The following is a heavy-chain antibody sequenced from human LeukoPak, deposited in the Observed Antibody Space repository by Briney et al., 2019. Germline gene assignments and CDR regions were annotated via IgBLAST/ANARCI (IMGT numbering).Heavy chain of an antibody. CDR1: GFTFSSYE. Sequence: GGSLRLSCAASGFTFSSYEMNWVCQAPGKGLGWVSYISSSGSTIYYADSVKGRFTISRDNAKNSLYLQMNSLRAEDTAVYYCARDLYRIVVVPHYFDYWGQGTLVTVSS. CDR2: ISSSGSTI. CDR3: ARDLYRIVVVPHYFDY. V-gene: IGHV3-48*03. D-gene: IGHD3-22*01. J-gene: IGHJ4*02.